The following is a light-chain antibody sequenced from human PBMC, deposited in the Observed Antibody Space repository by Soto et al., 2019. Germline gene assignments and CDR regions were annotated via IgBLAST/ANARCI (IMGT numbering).Light chain of an antibody. CDR1: GSNIGSNY. Sequence: QSVLTQPPSASGTPGQTVTISCSGSGSNIGSNYVDWYQQFPGTAPKLLIYKNSQRPSGVPDRFSGSKSGTSASLAISGLRSEDEAHYYCAAWDDTLSSSYVFGAGTKVNVL. J-gene: IGLJ1*01. CDR2: KNS. CDR3: AAWDDTLSSSYV. V-gene: IGLV1-47*01.